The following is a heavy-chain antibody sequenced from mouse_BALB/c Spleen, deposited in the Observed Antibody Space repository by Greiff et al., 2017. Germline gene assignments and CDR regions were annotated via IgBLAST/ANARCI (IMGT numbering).Heavy chain of an antibody. J-gene: IGHJ4*01. CDR3: TRRSDGYYAGYYAMDY. CDR2: IDPETGGT. V-gene: IGHV1-15*01. Sequence: VQLQQSGADLVRPGASVTLSCKASGYTFTDYEMHWVKQTPVHGLEWIGAIDPETGGTAYNQKFKGKATLTADKSSNTAYMELRSLTSEDSAVYYCTRRSDGYYAGYYAMDYWGQGTSVTVSS. D-gene: IGHD2-3*01. CDR1: GYTFTDYE.